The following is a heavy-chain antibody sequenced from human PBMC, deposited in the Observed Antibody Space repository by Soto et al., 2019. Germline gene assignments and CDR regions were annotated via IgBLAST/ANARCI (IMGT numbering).Heavy chain of an antibody. Sequence: ASVKVSCKASGYTFTSYDINWVRQATGQGLEWMGWMNPNSGNTGYAQKFQGRVTMTRNTSISTAYMELSSLRSEDTAVYYCARVVGYSSGWPEYCQHWGQGTLGTVSA. D-gene: IGHD6-19*01. V-gene: IGHV1-8*01. CDR1: GYTFTSYD. CDR2: MNPNSGNT. CDR3: ARVVGYSSGWPEYCQH. J-gene: IGHJ1*01.